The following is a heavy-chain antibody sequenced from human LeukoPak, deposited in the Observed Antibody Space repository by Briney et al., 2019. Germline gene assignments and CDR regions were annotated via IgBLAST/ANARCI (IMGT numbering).Heavy chain of an antibody. CDR1: GGSIRSYY. D-gene: IGHD2-15*01. J-gene: IGHJ6*02. V-gene: IGHV4-59*08. Sequence: PSETLSLTCTVSGGSIRSYYWSWIRQPPGKGLEWIGYIYYSGSTNYNPSLKSRVTISVDTSKNQFSLKLSSVTAADTAVYYCARHGVVGNGDYYYGMDVWGQGTTVTVSS. CDR3: ARHGVVGNGDYYYGMDV. CDR2: IYYSGST.